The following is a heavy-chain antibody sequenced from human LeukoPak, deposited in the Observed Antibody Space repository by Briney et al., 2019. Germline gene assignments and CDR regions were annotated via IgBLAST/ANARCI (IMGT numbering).Heavy chain of an antibody. J-gene: IGHJ6*03. Sequence: GGSLRLSCAASGFTFSSYWMHWVRQAPGKGLVWVSRINTDGSSTSDADSVKGRFTISRDNAKNTLYLQMNSLRAEDTAVYYCARGITGTAGYYYYMDVWGKGTTVTVSS. CDR2: INTDGSST. CDR1: GFTFSSYW. CDR3: ARGITGTAGYYYYMDV. V-gene: IGHV3-74*01. D-gene: IGHD1-20*01.